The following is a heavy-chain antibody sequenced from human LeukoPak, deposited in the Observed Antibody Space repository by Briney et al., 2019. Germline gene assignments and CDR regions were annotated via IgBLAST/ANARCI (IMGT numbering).Heavy chain of an antibody. CDR2: MNPNSGNT. D-gene: IGHD6-19*01. V-gene: IGHV1-8*01. Sequence: ASVKVSCKASGYTFTTYDINWVRQATGQGLEWMGWMNPNSGNTGYAQKFQGRVTMTRNTSISTAYMELSSLRSEDTAVYYCARGRGSGHKENWFDPWGQGTLVSVSS. CDR1: GYTFTTYD. CDR3: ARGRGSGHKENWFDP. J-gene: IGHJ5*02.